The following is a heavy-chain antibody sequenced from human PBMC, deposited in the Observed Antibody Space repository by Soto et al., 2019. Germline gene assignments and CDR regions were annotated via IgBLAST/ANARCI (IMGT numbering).Heavy chain of an antibody. CDR3: ARQVYYYDSSGYYTTSNWFDP. V-gene: IGHV4-39*01. Sequence: GPGPVGSSETLSLTCTVSGRSISSSSYYWGWIRQPPGKGLEWIGSIYYSGSTYYNPSLNSRVTISVDTSKNQCSRKLSSVTAADTAVYYCARQVYYYDSSGYYTTSNWFDPWGQGTLVTVSS. J-gene: IGHJ5*02. D-gene: IGHD3-22*01. CDR2: IYYSGST. CDR1: GRSISSSSYY.